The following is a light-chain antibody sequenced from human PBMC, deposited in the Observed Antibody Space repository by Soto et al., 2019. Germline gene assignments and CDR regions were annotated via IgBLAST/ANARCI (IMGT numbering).Light chain of an antibody. CDR2: DAS. CDR3: QQYDTFPLT. Sequence: DIQMTQSPSSLSASVGDRVTITCLASQDITNYLNWFQHKPGKAPELLICDASNLETGVPSRFSGRGSGTHFTFTISSLQHEDIATYYCQQYDTFPLTFGGGTKVDSK. J-gene: IGKJ4*01. CDR1: QDITNY. V-gene: IGKV1-33*01.